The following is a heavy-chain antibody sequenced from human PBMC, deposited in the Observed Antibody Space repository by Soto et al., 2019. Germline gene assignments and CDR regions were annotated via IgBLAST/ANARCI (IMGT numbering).Heavy chain of an antibody. D-gene: IGHD3-9*01. J-gene: IGHJ4*02. V-gene: IGHV3-43*01. CDR2: ISWDGGIT. CDR1: GFTFNAYT. CDR3: AKDSYDILTGQKRYFDS. Sequence: GGSLRLSCAASGFTFNAYTMHWVRQAPGKGLEWVSLISWDGGITYYGDSVKGRFTVSRGNSDNSLYLQMTSLRSDDTAFYYCAKDSYDILTGQKRYFDSWGQGTLVTVSS.